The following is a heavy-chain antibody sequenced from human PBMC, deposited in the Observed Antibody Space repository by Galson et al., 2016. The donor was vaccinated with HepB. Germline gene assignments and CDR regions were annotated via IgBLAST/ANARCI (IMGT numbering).Heavy chain of an antibody. J-gene: IGHJ4*02. D-gene: IGHD6-25*01. CDR1: RASISSNVYY. CDR3: ARQGSSSAFAV. V-gene: IGHV4-39*01. Sequence: SETLSLTCSLSRASISSNVYYWAWIRQPAGKGLEWIGSVYYCGDSYYNPSLKPRVTISVDTSQDQCSLRLTSVTAADTAVYYCARQGSSSAFAVWGLGTLVTVSS. CDR2: VYYCGDS.